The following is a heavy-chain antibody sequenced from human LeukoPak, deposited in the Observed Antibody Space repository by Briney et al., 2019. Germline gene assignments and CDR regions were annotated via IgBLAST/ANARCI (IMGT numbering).Heavy chain of an antibody. CDR3: ARGGGSSGNYYGY. CDR2: IYSGGST. Sequence: GGSLRLSCAASGFTVSSDYMSCVRQAPGKGLEWVSVIYSGGSTYCADSMKGRFTISRDNSKNTLYHQMNSLRAEDTAVYYCARGGGSSGNYYGYWGQGTLVTVSS. CDR1: GFTVSSDY. D-gene: IGHD3-22*01. V-gene: IGHV3-53*01. J-gene: IGHJ4*02.